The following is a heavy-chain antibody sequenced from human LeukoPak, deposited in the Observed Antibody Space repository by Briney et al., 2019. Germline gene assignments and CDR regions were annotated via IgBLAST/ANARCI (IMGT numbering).Heavy chain of an antibody. CDR2: ISGGGGVT. J-gene: IGHJ4*02. Sequence: GGSLRLSCAASGFSFSSFAMTWVRQAPGKGLEWVSTISGGGGVTFYANSAKGRFTISRDNSKSTLYLHVNSLTAEDTAVYYCAKQLSTGYHFYDFWGQGTLVTVSS. V-gene: IGHV3-23*01. D-gene: IGHD3-22*01. CDR3: AKQLSTGYHFYDF. CDR1: GFSFSSFA.